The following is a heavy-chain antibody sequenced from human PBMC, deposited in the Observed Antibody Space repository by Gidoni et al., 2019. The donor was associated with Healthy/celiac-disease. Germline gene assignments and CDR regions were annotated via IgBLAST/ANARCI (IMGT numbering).Heavy chain of an antibody. D-gene: IGHD6-6*01. CDR1: GFTFSSYA. J-gene: IGHJ5*02. V-gene: IGHV3-30*04. CDR2: ISYDGSNK. CDR3: ARDHSSSFAGFDP. Sequence: QVQLVESGGGVVQPGRSLGLSCAASGFTFSSYAMHWGRQAPGKGLEWVAVISYDGSNKYYADSVKGRFTISRDNSKNTLYLQMNSLRAEDTAVYYCARDHSSSFAGFDPWGQGTLVTVSS.